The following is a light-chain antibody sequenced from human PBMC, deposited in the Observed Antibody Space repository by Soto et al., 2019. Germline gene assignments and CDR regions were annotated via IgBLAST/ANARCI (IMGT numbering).Light chain of an antibody. V-gene: IGKV3-11*01. CDR1: QSVSRY. CDR3: QQRSNSPIT. Sequence: EIVLTQSPATLSLSPGEISTLSCRASQSVSRYLAWYQQKHGQAPRLLIYDASNRATGIPARFSGSGSGTDFTLTISSLETEDFAVYYCQQRSNSPITFGQGTRLEIK. J-gene: IGKJ5*01. CDR2: DAS.